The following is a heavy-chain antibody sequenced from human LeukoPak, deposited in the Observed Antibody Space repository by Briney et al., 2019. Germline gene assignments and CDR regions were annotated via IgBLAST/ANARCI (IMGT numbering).Heavy chain of an antibody. CDR3: ARDQGPHWFDP. CDR1: GFTFSSFA. Sequence: GGSLRLSCAVSGFTFSSFAMSWVRQAPGKGMEWVSVISGNSGSIYYADSVKGRFTISRDNSKNTLSLQMNSLRVEDTAVYYCARDQGPHWFDPWAREPWSPSPQ. CDR2: ISGNSGSI. V-gene: IGHV3-23*01. J-gene: IGHJ5*02.